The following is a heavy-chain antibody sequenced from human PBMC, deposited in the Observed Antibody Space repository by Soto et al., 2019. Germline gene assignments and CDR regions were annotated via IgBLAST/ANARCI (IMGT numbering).Heavy chain of an antibody. CDR1: GYTFINYE. V-gene: IGHV1-18*01. J-gene: IGHJ6*02. Sequence: ASVKVSCKASGYTFINYEIAWVRQAPGQGLEWMGWISAYNGNTNYAQKLQGRVTMTTDTSTSTAYMELRSLRSDDTAVYYCAREGRYYYGSGSSPYGMDVWGQGTTVTVSS. CDR3: AREGRYYYGSGSSPYGMDV. CDR2: ISAYNGNT. D-gene: IGHD3-10*01.